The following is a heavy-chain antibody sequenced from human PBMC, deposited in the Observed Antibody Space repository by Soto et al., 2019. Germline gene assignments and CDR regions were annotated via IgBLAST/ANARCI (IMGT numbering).Heavy chain of an antibody. Sequence: QVQLVQSGAEVKKPGASVNISCKASGYTFTNYYIHWVRQAPGQGLEWMGIINPGGGSTSYAQNFQGRVTMTRDTSTSSMYMELSSLRSEDAAVYYCARTTYINGWFDFWGQGTLLSVSS. CDR1: GYTFTNYY. CDR3: ARTTYINGWFDF. J-gene: IGHJ4*02. V-gene: IGHV1-46*01. D-gene: IGHD6-19*01. CDR2: INPGGGST.